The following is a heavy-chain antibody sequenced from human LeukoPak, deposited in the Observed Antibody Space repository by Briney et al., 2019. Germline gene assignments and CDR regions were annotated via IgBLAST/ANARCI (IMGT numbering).Heavy chain of an antibody. V-gene: IGHV4-39*01. CDR2: IYYSGST. CDR3: ARHWATVTTFYVDFGWFDP. Sequence: SETLSLTCTVSGGSISSSSYYWGWIRQPPGKGLEWIGSIYYSGSTYYNPSLKSRVTISVDTSKNQFSLKLSSVTAAVTAWYYFARHWATVTTFYVDFGWFDPWGQGTLVTVSS. J-gene: IGHJ5*02. D-gene: IGHD4-17*01. CDR1: GGSISSSSYY.